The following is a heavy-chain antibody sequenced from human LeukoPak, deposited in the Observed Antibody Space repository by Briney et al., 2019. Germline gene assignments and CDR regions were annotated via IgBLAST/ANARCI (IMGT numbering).Heavy chain of an antibody. D-gene: IGHD3-10*01. V-gene: IGHV1-69*06. CDR1: GGAFSSYA. J-gene: IGHJ5*02. Sequence: ASVKVSCKASGGAFSSYAISWVRQAPGQGLEWMGGIIPIFDTSNYAQKFQGRVTITADKSTSTAYMELSNLRSEDTAVYYCARDVDSGSYFDWFDPWGQGTLVTVSS. CDR2: IIPIFDTS. CDR3: ARDVDSGSYFDWFDP.